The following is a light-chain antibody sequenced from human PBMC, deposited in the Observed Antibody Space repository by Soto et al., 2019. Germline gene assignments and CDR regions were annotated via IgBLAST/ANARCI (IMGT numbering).Light chain of an antibody. CDR1: QSVSSN. Sequence: EIVITQSPATLSVSPGERATLSCRASQSVSSNLAWYQQKPGQAPRLLIYAAATRATGIPDRFSGSGSGTDFTLTISRLEPEDFAVYCCQQYGSSPWTFGQGTKVDIK. J-gene: IGKJ1*01. CDR2: AAA. V-gene: IGKV3-20*01. CDR3: QQYGSSPWT.